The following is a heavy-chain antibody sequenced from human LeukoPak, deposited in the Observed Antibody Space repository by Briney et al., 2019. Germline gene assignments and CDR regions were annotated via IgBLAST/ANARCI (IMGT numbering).Heavy chain of an antibody. CDR1: GFAFSSYW. CDR3: ARVVTAWSMDV. J-gene: IGHJ6*03. D-gene: IGHD2-21*02. Sequence: PGGSLRLSCAASGFAFSSYWMSWIRQAPGQGLEWVANIKQDGSEKFYADSVTGRFTVSRDNAENSLFLQMNSLRAEDTALYYCARVVTAWSMDVWGKGTTVTVSS. CDR2: IKQDGSEK. V-gene: IGHV3-7*01.